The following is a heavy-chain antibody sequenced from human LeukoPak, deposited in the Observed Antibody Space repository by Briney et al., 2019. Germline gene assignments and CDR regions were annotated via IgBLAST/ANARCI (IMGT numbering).Heavy chain of an antibody. CDR3: AREFEYSTSGAGY. CDR1: GFPFSGYS. Sequence: PGGSLRLSCAGSGFPFSGYSMNWVRQTPGKGLEWVSSMSILSGITYYAESVKGRFTVSRDNAKNLLHLQMNSLRVEDTAIYYCAREFEYSTSGAGYWDQGTLVTVSS. V-gene: IGHV3-21*01. CDR2: MSILSGIT. D-gene: IGHD6-6*01. J-gene: IGHJ4*02.